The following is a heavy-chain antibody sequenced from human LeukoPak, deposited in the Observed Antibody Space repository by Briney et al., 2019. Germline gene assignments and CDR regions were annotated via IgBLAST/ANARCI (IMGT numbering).Heavy chain of an antibody. D-gene: IGHD3-9*01. CDR2: IYTSGST. Sequence: SQTLSLTCTVSGGSISSGSYYWSWIRQPAGKGLEWIGRIYTSGSTNYNPSLKSRVTISVDTSKNQFSLKLSSVTAADTTVYYCARVDWANFFDYWGQGTLVTVSS. V-gene: IGHV4-61*02. CDR3: ARVDWANFFDY. CDR1: GGSISSGSYY. J-gene: IGHJ4*02.